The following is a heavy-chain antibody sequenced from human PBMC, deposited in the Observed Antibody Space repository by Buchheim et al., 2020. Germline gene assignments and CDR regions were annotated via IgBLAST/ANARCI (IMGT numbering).Heavy chain of an antibody. Sequence: QLLESGGGLVQPGTSLRLSCEASGFPFSSYAMSWVRQAPGKGLEWVAAVSGTGGSTFYADSVKGRFTLSRDNSENTFYLQMDSLRADDTAVYYCAKDSGYNYTGLDVWGQGTT. CDR1: GFPFSSYA. CDR3: AKDSGYNYTGLDV. V-gene: IGHV3-23*01. CDR2: VSGTGGST. J-gene: IGHJ6*02.